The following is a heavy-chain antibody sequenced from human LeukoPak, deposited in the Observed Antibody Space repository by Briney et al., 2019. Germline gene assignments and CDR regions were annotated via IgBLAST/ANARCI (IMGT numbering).Heavy chain of an antibody. CDR3: AVEYYYDSSGYTFDY. D-gene: IGHD3-22*01. CDR2: ISGSGGST. CDR1: GFTLSSYA. V-gene: IGHV3-23*01. J-gene: IGHJ4*02. Sequence: GGSLRLSCAASGFTLSSYAMSGVRQAPGKGLEWVSAISGSGGSTYYADSVKGRFTISRDNFKNTLYLQMNSLRAEDTAVYYCAVEYYYDSSGYTFDYWGQGTLVTVSS.